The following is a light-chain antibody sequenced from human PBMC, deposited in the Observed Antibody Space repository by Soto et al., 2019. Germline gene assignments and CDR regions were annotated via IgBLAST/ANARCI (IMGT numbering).Light chain of an antibody. V-gene: IGKV3-20*01. CDR3: QQYGSSRPT. J-gene: IGKJ1*01. Sequence: EIVMTQSPATLSVSPGERATLSCRASQSVRSSYLAWYQQKPGQAPRLLIYGASSRATGIPDRFSGSGSGTDFTLTISRLEPEDFAVYYCQQYGSSRPTFGQGTKVDIK. CDR1: QSVRSSY. CDR2: GAS.